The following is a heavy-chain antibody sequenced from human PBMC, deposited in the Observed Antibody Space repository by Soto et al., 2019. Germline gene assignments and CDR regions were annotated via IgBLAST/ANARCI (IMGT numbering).Heavy chain of an antibody. CDR3: ARHDDFWIAPGSYYYYYVLDV. D-gene: IGHD3-3*01. V-gene: IGHV4-39*01. CDR1: GDSISSGNFY. Sequence: SETLSLTCSVSGDSISSGNFYWVWIRQPPGKGLEWVGSISHTGSTYNPSLGSRVTMSIDTSENQFSLRLRSVTAADTAVYFCARHDDFWIAPGSYYYYYVLDVWGQGSTVTVSS. J-gene: IGHJ6*02. CDR2: ISHTGST.